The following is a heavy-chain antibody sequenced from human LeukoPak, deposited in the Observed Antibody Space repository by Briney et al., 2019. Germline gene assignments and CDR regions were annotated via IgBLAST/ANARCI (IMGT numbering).Heavy chain of an antibody. CDR2: ISTSSRTI. D-gene: IGHD2-21*02. CDR1: GFTFSSYD. J-gene: IGHJ4*02. V-gene: IGHV3-48*01. CDR3: ARDRGDWLPRDIDY. Sequence: AGGSLRLSCAGSGFTFSSYDMSWVRQAPGKGLEWLAYISTSSRTIYYADSVKGRFTISRDNAKNSLYLQMNSLRAEDTAVYYCARDRGDWLPRDIDYWGQGTLVTVSS.